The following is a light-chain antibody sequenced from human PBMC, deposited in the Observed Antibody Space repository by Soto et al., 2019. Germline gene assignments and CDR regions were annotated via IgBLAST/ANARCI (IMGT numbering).Light chain of an antibody. J-gene: IGKJ2*01. V-gene: IGKV1-39*01. CDR2: GAS. CDR3: QQSHVANT. CDR1: QSVSNH. Sequence: DLQMTQSPSSLSASVGDRVTITCRASQSVSNHLNWYQQKPGEAPKVLIYGASSLPGGVPSRFSGSGSGTDFTLTISSLQPEDFATYYCQQSHVANTFGQGTKLEI.